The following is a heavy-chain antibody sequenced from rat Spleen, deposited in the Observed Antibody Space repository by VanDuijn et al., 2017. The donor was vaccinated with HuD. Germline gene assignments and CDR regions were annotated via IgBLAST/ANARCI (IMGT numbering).Heavy chain of an antibody. J-gene: IGHJ4*01. CDR3: TTSNYYSAYSYLDA. CDR1: GFTFNNYY. Sequence: EVQLVESGGGLVQPGRTLKLSCAASGFTFNNYYMAWVRQAPTKGLECVAYISTGGGITYYRDSVKGRFTISRDNAKGTLYLQMDSLRSEDTATYYCTTSNYYSAYSYLDAWGQGTSVTVSS. D-gene: IGHD1-2*01. V-gene: IGHV5-27*01. CDR2: ISTGGGIT.